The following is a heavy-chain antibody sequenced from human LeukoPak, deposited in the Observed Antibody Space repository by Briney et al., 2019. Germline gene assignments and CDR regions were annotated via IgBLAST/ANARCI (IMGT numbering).Heavy chain of an antibody. V-gene: IGHV3-9*01. D-gene: IGHD6-19*01. CDR2: ISWNSGSI. Sequence: GRSLRLSCAASGFTFDDYAMHWVRQVPGKGLEWVSGISWNSGSIGYADSVKGRFTISRDNAKNSLYLHMNSLSAEDTALYYCAKGKEITVAGLFDCWGQGTLVTVSS. J-gene: IGHJ4*02. CDR1: GFTFDDYA. CDR3: AKGKEITVAGLFDC.